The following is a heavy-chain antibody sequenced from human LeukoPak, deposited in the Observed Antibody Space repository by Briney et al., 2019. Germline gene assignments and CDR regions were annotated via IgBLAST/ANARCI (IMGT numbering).Heavy chain of an antibody. D-gene: IGHD6-13*01. Sequence: SETLSLTCTVSGGSITNNYWAWIRQPPGKGLEWIGYIHESGNSNYNPSLRSRVTISIDMSQNQFSLKLTSVTAADTAVYYCARDRSAAPADYWGQGTLVTVSS. V-gene: IGHV4-59*13. CDR2: IHESGNS. CDR3: ARDRSAAPADY. J-gene: IGHJ4*02. CDR1: GGSITNNY.